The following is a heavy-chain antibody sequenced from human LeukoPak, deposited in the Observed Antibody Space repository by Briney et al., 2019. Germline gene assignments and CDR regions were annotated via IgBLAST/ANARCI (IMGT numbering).Heavy chain of an antibody. J-gene: IGHJ3*02. Sequence: PGGSLRLSCAASGFTISDYWMSWVRQAPGKGLEWVANIKPDGSEKYYVDSVKGRFTISRDNAKTSLYLQMNSLRAEDTAVYYCARDVLAAGATGTFDNWGQGTMVTVSS. V-gene: IGHV3-7*03. CDR1: GFTISDYW. CDR2: IKPDGSEK. CDR3: ARDVLAAGATGTFDN. D-gene: IGHD1-14*01.